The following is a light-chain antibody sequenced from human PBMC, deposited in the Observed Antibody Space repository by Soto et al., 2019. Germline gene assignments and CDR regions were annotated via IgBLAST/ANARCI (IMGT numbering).Light chain of an antibody. Sequence: QSALTQPASVSGSPGQSITISCSGTSSDVGGYNFVSWYQQHPGKVPKLMIYDVSNRPSVVSNRFSGSKSGNTASLTISGLQAEDEADYYCSSYTSSITLGVFGTGTKLTVL. V-gene: IGLV2-14*01. CDR2: DVS. CDR3: SSYTSSITLGV. CDR1: SSDVGGYNF. J-gene: IGLJ1*01.